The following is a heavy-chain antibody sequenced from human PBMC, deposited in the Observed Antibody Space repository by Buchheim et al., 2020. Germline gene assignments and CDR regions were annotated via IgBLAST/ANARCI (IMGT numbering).Heavy chain of an antibody. CDR3: ARARDYGDYVSAFDI. V-gene: IGHV3-30-3*01. CDR2: ISYDGSNK. Sequence: QVQLVESGGGVVQPGRSLRLSCAASGFTFSSYAMHWVRQAPGKGLEWVAVISYDGSNKYYADSVKGRFTISRDNSKNTLYLQMNSLRAEDTAVYYCARARDYGDYVSAFDIWGQGT. J-gene: IGHJ3*02. CDR1: GFTFSSYA. D-gene: IGHD4-17*01.